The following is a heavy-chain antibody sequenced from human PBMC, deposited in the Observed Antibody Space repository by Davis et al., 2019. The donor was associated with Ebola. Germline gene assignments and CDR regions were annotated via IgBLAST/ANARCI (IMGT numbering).Heavy chain of an antibody. CDR1: DFTLNQLA. D-gene: IGHD6-19*01. Sequence: SVPVPRLVSDFTLNQLAMHWVRQAPGTGLEWMGGFDPEDGETHYAQKFQGRVTMTEDTSTDTAYMELSSLRSEDTAVYYCAIDLYTSGWYSFDYWGQGTLVTVSS. J-gene: IGHJ4*02. V-gene: IGHV1-24*01. CDR2: FDPEDGET. CDR3: AIDLYTSGWYSFDY.